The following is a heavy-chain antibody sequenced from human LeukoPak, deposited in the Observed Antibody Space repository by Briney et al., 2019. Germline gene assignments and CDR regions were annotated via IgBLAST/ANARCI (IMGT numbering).Heavy chain of an antibody. CDR2: INRSGST. Sequence: PSETLSLTCAVYGGSFSGYYWSWIRQPPGKGLEWIGEINRSGSTNYNPSLKSRVTISVDTSKNQFSLKLSSVTAADTAVYYCAKHIAVAGIVAFDIWGQGTMVTVSS. J-gene: IGHJ3*02. CDR3: AKHIAVAGIVAFDI. V-gene: IGHV4-34*01. D-gene: IGHD6-19*01. CDR1: GGSFSGYY.